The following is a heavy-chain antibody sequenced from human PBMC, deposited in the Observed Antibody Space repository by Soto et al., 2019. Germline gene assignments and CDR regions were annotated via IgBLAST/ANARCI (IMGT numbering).Heavy chain of an antibody. CDR2: ISSSSSTI. CDR3: ARAGAVAGTRRLYYFDY. V-gene: IGHV3-48*02. J-gene: IGHJ4*02. D-gene: IGHD6-19*01. CDR1: GFTFSSYS. Sequence: EVQLVESGGGLVQPGGSLRLSCAASGFTFSSYSMNWVRQAPGKGLEWVSYISSSSSTIYYADSVKGRFTISRDNAKNSLYLQMNSLRDEDTAVYYCARAGAVAGTRRLYYFDYWGQGTLVTVSS.